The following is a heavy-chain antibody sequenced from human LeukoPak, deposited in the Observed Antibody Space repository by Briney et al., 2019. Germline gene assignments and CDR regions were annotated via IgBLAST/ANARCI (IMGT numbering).Heavy chain of an antibody. V-gene: IGHV4-59*01. CDR2: IYYSGST. CDR1: GGSISSYY. J-gene: IGHJ6*03. D-gene: IGHD6-13*01. CDR3: ARGPIWTAAAVRGNHYYMDV. Sequence: SETLSLTCTVSGGSISSYYWSWIRQPPGKGLEWIGYIYYSGSTNYNPSLKSRVTISVDTSKNQFSLKLSSVTAADTAVYYCARGPIWTAAAVRGNHYYMDVWGKGTTVTVSS.